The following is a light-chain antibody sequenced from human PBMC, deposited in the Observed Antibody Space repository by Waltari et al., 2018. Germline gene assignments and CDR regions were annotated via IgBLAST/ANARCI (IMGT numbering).Light chain of an antibody. J-gene: IGKJ1*01. V-gene: IGKV2-30*02. Sequence: DVVLTQSPLSLPVTLGQPATISCRSSQSLVHSDGNTYLNWFQQGPGQSPRRLIYKVFNRDSGVPDRFSGSGSGTDFTLTISRVEAEDVGTYYCMQATQWPLTFGQGTKVEIK. CDR1: QSLVHSDGNTY. CDR3: MQATQWPLT. CDR2: KVF.